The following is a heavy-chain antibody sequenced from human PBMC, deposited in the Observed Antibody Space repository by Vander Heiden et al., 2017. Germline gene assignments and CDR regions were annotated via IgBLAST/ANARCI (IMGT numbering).Heavy chain of an antibody. J-gene: IGHJ5*02. V-gene: IGHV3-21*01. Sequence: EVQLVESGGGLVKPGGSLRLSCAASGFTFGSYSMNWVRQAPGKGLEWVSSISTSGTYIYYADSVKGRFTISRDNAKNSLYLQMNSLRVEHTALYFCARVSDYDEYDPWGQGTLVTVSS. D-gene: IGHD4-17*01. CDR3: ARVSDYDEYDP. CDR1: GFTFGSYS. CDR2: ISTSGTYI.